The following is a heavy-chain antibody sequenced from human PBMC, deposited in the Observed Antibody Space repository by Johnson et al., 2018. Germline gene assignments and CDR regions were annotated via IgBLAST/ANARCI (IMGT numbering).Heavy chain of an antibody. Sequence: VQLQESGGGLVQPGGSLRLSCAASGFTFSSYWMHWVRQAPGKGLVWVSRSYSDGSTTTYADSVKGRFTISRDNAKNTLYLQMNSLRAEDTSVYYCARVGDGYNRSFALWCQGTMVTVSS. CDR2: SYSDGSTT. CDR1: GFTFSSYW. V-gene: IGHV3-74*01. CDR3: ARVGDGYNRSFAL. D-gene: IGHD5-24*01. J-gene: IGHJ3*01.